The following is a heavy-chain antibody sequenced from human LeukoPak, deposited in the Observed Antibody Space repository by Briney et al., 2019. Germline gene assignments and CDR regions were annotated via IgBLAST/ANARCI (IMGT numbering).Heavy chain of an antibody. CDR1: GFTVSSYY. J-gene: IGHJ4*02. V-gene: IGHV3-53*05. CDR3: ALIAVAGTEFDY. Sequence: PGGSLRLSCVASGFTVSSYYVSWVRQAPGKGLEWVSVIYSGGSTYYADSVEGRFTVSRDNSKNTLYLEMKSLRAEDTAVYYCALIAVAGTEFDYWGQGTLVTVSS. D-gene: IGHD6-19*01. CDR2: IYSGGST.